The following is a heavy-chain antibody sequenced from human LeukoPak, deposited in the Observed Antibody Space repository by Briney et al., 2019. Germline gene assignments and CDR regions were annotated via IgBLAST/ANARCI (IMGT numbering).Heavy chain of an antibody. V-gene: IGHV3-66*02. D-gene: IGHD5-24*01. CDR1: GFTFSSYA. Sequence: GGSLRLSCAASGFTFSSYAMSWVRQAPGKGLEWVSVIYSGGSTYYADSVKGRFTISRDNSKNTLYLQMNSLRAEDTAVYYCARAWQRYFDYWGQGTLVTVSS. CDR3: ARAWQRYFDY. CDR2: IYSGGST. J-gene: IGHJ4*02.